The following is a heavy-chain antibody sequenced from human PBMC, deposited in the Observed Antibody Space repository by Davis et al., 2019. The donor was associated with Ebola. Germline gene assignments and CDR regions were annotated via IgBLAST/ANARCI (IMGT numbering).Heavy chain of an antibody. Sequence: ASVKVSCKASGYTFTSYDINWVRQATGQGLEWMGWMNPNSGNTGYAQKFQGRITMTRNTSISTAYMELSSLRSEDTAVYYCARTYRAMVQGVINWFDPWGQGTLVTVSS. V-gene: IGHV1-8*01. CDR1: GYTFTSYD. D-gene: IGHD3-10*01. CDR3: ARTYRAMVQGVINWFDP. CDR2: MNPNSGNT. J-gene: IGHJ5*02.